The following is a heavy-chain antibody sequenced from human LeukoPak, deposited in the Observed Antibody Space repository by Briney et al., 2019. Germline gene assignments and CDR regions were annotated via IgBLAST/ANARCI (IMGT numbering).Heavy chain of an antibody. CDR1: GFSVSSNY. Sequence: GGSLRLSCAASGFSVSSNYMNWVRQAPGKGLEWVSVIYSAGSTYYADSVKGRFTISRDNSKNTLYLQMNSLRAEDTAVYYCAKEGNHFRPDGFDIWGPGTMVTVSS. CDR2: IYSAGST. J-gene: IGHJ3*02. D-gene: IGHD1-14*01. CDR3: AKEGNHFRPDGFDI. V-gene: IGHV3-53*01.